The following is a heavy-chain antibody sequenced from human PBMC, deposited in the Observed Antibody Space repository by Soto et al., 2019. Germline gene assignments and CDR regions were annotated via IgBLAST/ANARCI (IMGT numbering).Heavy chain of an antibody. Sequence: KTSETLSLTCAVYGGSFSGYYWSWIRQTPGKGLEWIGEIDHSGSIKYNPSLESRVSISLDTSRNQFYLKLSSVTAADSAVFYCATGGGAAPGTWGQGTLVTVSS. CDR1: GGSFSGYY. V-gene: IGHV4-34*01. CDR2: IDHSGSI. D-gene: IGHD6-13*01. J-gene: IGHJ4*02. CDR3: ATGGGAAPGT.